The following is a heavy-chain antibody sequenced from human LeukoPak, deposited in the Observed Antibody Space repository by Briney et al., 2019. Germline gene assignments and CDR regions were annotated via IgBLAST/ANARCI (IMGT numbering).Heavy chain of an antibody. CDR1: GFTFSSYS. D-gene: IGHD1-26*01. Sequence: AGGSLRLSCAASGFTFSSYSMNWVRQAPGKGLEWVSYISSSSSTIYYADSVKGRFTISRDNAKNSLYLQMNSLRAEDTAVYYCARDRYSGSFPFDYWGQGTLVTVSS. CDR2: ISSSSSTI. CDR3: ARDRYSGSFPFDY. J-gene: IGHJ4*02. V-gene: IGHV3-48*01.